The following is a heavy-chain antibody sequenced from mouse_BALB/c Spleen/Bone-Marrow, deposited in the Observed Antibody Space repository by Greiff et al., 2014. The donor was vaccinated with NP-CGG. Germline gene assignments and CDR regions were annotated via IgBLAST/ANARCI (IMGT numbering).Heavy chain of an antibody. V-gene: IGHV4-1*02. J-gene: IGHJ3*01. D-gene: IGHD3-2*01. Sequence: VQLQQSGGGLVQPGGSLKLSCAASGFDFSRYWMSWVRQAPGKGLEWIGEINPDSSTINYTPSLKDKFIISRDNAKNTLYLQMYKVRSEDTALYYCARSTARATWFAYWGQGTLVTVSA. CDR1: GFDFSRYW. CDR3: ARSTARATWFAY. CDR2: INPDSSTI.